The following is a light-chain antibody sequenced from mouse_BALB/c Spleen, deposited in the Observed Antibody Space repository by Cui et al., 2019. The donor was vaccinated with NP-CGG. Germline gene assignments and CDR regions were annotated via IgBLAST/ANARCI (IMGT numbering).Light chain of an antibody. CDR1: TGAVTTNNY. Sequence: QAVVTQESALTTSPGETVTLTCRSRTGAVTTNNYANWVQEKPDHVFTGLIGGTKNRAPGVPARFSGSLIGDKAALTITGAQTEDEAIYFCALWYSNHWVFGGGTKLTVL. CDR2: GTK. J-gene: IGLJ1*01. V-gene: IGLV1*01. CDR3: ALWYSNHWV.